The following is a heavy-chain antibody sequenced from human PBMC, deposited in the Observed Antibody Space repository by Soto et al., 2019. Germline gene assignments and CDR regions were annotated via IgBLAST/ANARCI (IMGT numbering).Heavy chain of an antibody. Sequence: ASVKVSCKASGGTFSSYTISWVRQAPGQGLEWMGRIIPILGIANYAQKFQGRVTITADKSTSTAYMELSSLRSEDTAVYYCARDPPYYGSGIDAFDIWGQGTMVTVSS. J-gene: IGHJ3*02. V-gene: IGHV1-69*04. CDR3: ARDPPYYGSGIDAFDI. CDR1: GGTFSSYT. CDR2: IIPILGIA. D-gene: IGHD3-10*01.